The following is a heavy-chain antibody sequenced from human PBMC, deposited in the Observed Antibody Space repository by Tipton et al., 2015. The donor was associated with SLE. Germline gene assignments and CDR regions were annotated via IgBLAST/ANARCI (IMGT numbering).Heavy chain of an antibody. V-gene: IGHV4-59*01. CDR2: IYHTNAA. CDR1: GGSISTYQ. Sequence: GLVKPSETLSLTCTVSGGSISTYQWTWIRQSPGKGLEWIGYIYHTNAANYNPSLKSRVTISVDTSNNQFSLKLSSVTAADTAVYFCARDVYCSGGSCFDWYFDLWGRGTLVTVSS. CDR3: ARDVYCSGGSCFDWYFDL. J-gene: IGHJ2*01. D-gene: IGHD2-15*01.